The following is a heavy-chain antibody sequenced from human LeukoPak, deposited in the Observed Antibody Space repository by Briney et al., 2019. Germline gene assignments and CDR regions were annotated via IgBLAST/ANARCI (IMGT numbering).Heavy chain of an antibody. CDR3: ATVGVGWVAFEY. CDR2: ISESGGAT. CDR1: GFRFSHSS. Sequence: PGGSLRLSCAASGFRFSHSSMTWVRQTPGKGLEWVSGISESGGATYYAGSAKGRFTISRDNSKNTLYLQMNSLRSDDTAVYYCATVGVGWVAFEYWGQGALVTVSS. D-gene: IGHD3-16*01. J-gene: IGHJ4*02. V-gene: IGHV3-23*01.